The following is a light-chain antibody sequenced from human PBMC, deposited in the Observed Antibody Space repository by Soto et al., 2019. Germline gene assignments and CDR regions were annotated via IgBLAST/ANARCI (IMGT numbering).Light chain of an antibody. CDR1: QSVSSGY. V-gene: IGKV3-20*01. J-gene: IGKJ2*01. CDR3: QQYGISQNT. Sequence: ETVMTQSPGTLSLSPGERATLSCRASQSVSSGYLAWYQQKPGQAPRLLIFGASSRATGIPDRFTGSGSGTDFTLTISRQEPEDFAVYYCQQYGISQNTFGQGTKLEIK. CDR2: GAS.